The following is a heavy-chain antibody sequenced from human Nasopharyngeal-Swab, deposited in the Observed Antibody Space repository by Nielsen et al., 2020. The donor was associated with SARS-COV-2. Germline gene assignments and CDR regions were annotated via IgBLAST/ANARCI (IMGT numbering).Heavy chain of an antibody. Sequence: LETLSLTCTVSGDSMITNSWIWIRQPPGKGLEWIGYIYYNGRTNYTPSLKSRVTVSLDTSRNQFSLKLDSVTAADTATYYCARQNVLKHLEWTSTFYSYRFDVWGKGTTVTVSS. CDR1: GDSMITNS. CDR3: ARQNVLKHLEWTSTFYSYRFDV. D-gene: IGHD2/OR15-2a*01. CDR2: IYYNGRT. V-gene: IGHV4-59*08. J-gene: IGHJ6*04.